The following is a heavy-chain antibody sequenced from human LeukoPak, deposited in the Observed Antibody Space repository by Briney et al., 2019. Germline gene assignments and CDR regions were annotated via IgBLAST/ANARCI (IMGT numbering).Heavy chain of an antibody. D-gene: IGHD3-10*01. CDR2: ISGSGGST. CDR3: AKYGFGELGPYYFDY. J-gene: IGHJ4*02. V-gene: IGHV3-23*01. CDR1: GFTLISYW. Sequence: GGSLRLSCAASGFTLISYWMTWVRQAPGKGLEWVSAISGSGGSTYYADSVKGRFTISRDNSKNTLYLQMNSLRAEDTAVYYCAKYGFGELGPYYFDYWGQGTLVTVSS.